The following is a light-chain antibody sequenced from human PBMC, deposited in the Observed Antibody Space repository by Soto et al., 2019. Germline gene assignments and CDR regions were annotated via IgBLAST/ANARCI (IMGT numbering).Light chain of an antibody. CDR1: QSVSSN. J-gene: IGKJ5*01. Sequence: EIVLTQSPGTLSLSPGERSSLSCISSQSVSSNLAWYQQKPGQAPRLLIYGASTRATGIPARFSGSGSGTEFTLTISSLQSEDFAVYYCQQYNNWLPITFGQGTRLEI. CDR2: GAS. CDR3: QQYNNWLPIT. V-gene: IGKV3-15*01.